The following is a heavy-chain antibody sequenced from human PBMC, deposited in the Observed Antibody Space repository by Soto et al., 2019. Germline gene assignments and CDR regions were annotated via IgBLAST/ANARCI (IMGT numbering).Heavy chain of an antibody. CDR2: INAGNGNT. V-gene: IGHV1-3*05. CDR3: ARSIAVVTALDY. Sequence: QVQLVQSGDEEKKPGASVKGSCKASEYTFTSYAMHWMRQAPGQALEWMGWINAGNGNTKYSQKFQGRVTITRDTSASTAYMELSSLRSEDTAVYYCARSIAVVTALDYWGQGTLVTVSS. D-gene: IGHD2-21*02. CDR1: EYTFTSYA. J-gene: IGHJ4*02.